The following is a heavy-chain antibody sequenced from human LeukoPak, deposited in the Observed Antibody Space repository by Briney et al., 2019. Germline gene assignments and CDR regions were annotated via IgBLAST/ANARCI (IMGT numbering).Heavy chain of an antibody. CDR1: GGSISSYY. D-gene: IGHD4-17*01. Sequence: SETLSLTCSVSGGSISSYYWSWIRQRPGKGLECIGYTYYRGSTNYNPSLKSRVTISVDTSKNQFSLRLSSVTAADTAMYFCAREGRDYGSFDYWGQGTLVTVSS. CDR3: AREGRDYGSFDY. CDR2: TYYRGST. V-gene: IGHV4-59*01. J-gene: IGHJ4*02.